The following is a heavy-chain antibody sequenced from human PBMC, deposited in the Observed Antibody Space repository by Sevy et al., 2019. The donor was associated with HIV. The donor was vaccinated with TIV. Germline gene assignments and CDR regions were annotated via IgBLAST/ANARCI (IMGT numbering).Heavy chain of an antibody. CDR3: ARDSTTRPRVFDY. J-gene: IGHJ4*02. Sequence: SETLSLTCSVSGGSISSYFWTWVRQSPGKGLEWIGNIYFTGNTDCSPSLKSRVTLSLDTSKSQFSLTLKSVTAADTAIYFCARDSTTRPRVFDYWGQGTLVTVSS. D-gene: IGHD1-1*01. CDR2: IYFTGNT. V-gene: IGHV4-59*01. CDR1: GGSISSYF.